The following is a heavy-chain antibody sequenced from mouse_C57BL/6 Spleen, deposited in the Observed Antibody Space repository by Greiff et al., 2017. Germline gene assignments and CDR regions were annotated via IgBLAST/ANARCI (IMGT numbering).Heavy chain of an antibody. CDR2: ISSGSSTI. CDR1: GFTFSDYG. J-gene: IGHJ3*01. Sequence: EVKLQESGGGLVKPGGSLKLSCAASGFTFSDYGMHWVRQAPEKGLEWVAYISSGSSTIYYADTVKGRFTISRDNAKNTLFLQMTSLRSEDTAMYYCASNYDYDGEFAYWGQGTLVTVSA. CDR3: ASNYDYDGEFAY. V-gene: IGHV5-17*01. D-gene: IGHD2-4*01.